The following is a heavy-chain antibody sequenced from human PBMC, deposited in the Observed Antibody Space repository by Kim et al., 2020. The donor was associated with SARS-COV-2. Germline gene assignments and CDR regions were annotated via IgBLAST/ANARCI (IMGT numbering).Heavy chain of an antibody. Sequence: NPSLKSRVTISVDTSKNQFSLKLSSVTAADTAVYYCARGYSSSWLYYFDYWGQGTLVTVSS. D-gene: IGHD6-13*01. CDR3: ARGYSSSWLYYFDY. V-gene: IGHV4-34*01. J-gene: IGHJ4*02.